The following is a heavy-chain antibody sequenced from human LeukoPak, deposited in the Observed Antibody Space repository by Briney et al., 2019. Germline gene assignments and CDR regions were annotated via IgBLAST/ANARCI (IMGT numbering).Heavy chain of an antibody. CDR1: ALTFTCYY. CDR2: INPNSGGT. Sequence: ASVTVFRPTPALTFTCYYFHFSRQAPGQGLEWMGWINPNSGGTNYAQKFQGRVTMTRDTSIITASMELSRLRSDDTVVGYCSSPLDIVIHYTYFFDYWGQGTLVTVSS. J-gene: IGHJ4*02. CDR3: SSPLDIVIHYTYFFDY. V-gene: IGHV1-2*02. D-gene: IGHD5-12*01.